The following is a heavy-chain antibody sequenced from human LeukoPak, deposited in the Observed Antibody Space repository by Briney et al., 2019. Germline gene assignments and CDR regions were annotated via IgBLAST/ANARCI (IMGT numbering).Heavy chain of an antibody. J-gene: IGHJ3*02. CDR1: GYIFTGYY. CDR2: INPNSGDT. D-gene: IGHD6-13*01. Sequence: ASVKVSCKASGYIFTGYYMHWVRQAPGQGLEWMGWINPNSGDTHYAQKFQGRVTMTRDTSISTAYMELSRLRSDATAVYYCAREVGTPAFDIWGQGTMVTVSS. V-gene: IGHV1-2*02. CDR3: AREVGTPAFDI.